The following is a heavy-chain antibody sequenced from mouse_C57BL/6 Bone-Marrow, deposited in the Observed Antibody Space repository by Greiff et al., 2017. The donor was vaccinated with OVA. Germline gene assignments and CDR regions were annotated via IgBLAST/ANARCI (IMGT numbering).Heavy chain of an antibody. V-gene: IGHV1-7*01. CDR3: ARRLSYGRDFDD. J-gene: IGHJ2*01. CDR1: GYTFTSYW. CDR2: INPSSGYT. D-gene: IGHD1-1*01. Sequence: LVESGAELAKPGASVKLSCKASGYTFTSYWMHWVKQRPGQGLEWIGYINPSSGYTKYNQKFKDKATLTADKPSSTADMQLSSLTYEDSAVYYCARRLSYGRDFDDWGKGTTLTVSS.